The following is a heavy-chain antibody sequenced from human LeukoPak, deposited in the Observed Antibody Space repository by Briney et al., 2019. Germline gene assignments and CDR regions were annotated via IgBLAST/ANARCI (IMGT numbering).Heavy chain of an antibody. J-gene: IGHJ4*02. CDR1: GFPFTSYS. Sequence: GGSLRLSSAPSGFPFTSYSIHCVRQAPGKGLEWLTLISYHGSNTDYTDSVKVRFTVSIDNSKNTLFLQMNSLRVEDTAIYFCAISPVRHAQGDMSWWGQGTLVTVSS. V-gene: IGHV3-30*04. CDR3: AISPVRHAQGDMSW. CDR2: ISYHGSNT. D-gene: IGHD2-21*01.